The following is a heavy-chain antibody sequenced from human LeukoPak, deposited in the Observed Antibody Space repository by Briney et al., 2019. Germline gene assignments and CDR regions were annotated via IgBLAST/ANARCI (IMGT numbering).Heavy chain of an antibody. J-gene: IGHJ4*02. D-gene: IGHD1-26*01. V-gene: IGHV1-69*05. CDR2: IIPIFGTA. CDR3: ARDGSSYTVGATGCLGY. Sequence: GASVKVSCKASGGTFSSYAISWVRQAPGQGLEWMGGIIPIFGTANYAQKFQGRVTITTDESTSTAYMELSSLRSEDTAVYYCARDGSSYTVGATGCLGYWGQGTLVTVSS. CDR1: GGTFSSYA.